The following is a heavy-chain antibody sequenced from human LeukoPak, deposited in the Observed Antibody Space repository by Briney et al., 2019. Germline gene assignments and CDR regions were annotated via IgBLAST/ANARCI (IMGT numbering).Heavy chain of an antibody. CDR1: GFTFSSYS. CDR2: ISNDGRNK. J-gene: IGHJ3*02. V-gene: IGHV3-30*04. CDR3: AREDGNFHDAFDI. D-gene: IGHD1-7*01. Sequence: GGSLRLSCAASGFTFSSYSMHWVRQAPGKGLEWVALISNDGRNKYYADSVKGRFTISRDYSKNTLYLQMDSLRTEDTAVHYCAREDGNFHDAFDIWGQGTMVTVSS.